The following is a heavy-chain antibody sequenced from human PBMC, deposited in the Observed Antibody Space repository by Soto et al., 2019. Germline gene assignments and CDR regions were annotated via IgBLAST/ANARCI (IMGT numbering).Heavy chain of an antibody. CDR3: TTDLRSGYCYVSDFYYYYYGLDV. Sequence: GGSLRLSCAASGFTFSSYGMNWVRQAPGKGLEWVAVISYDGSNKYYADSVKGRFTISRGNAKNTLYRQMNSLRAEDTAVYYCTTDLRSGYCYVSDFYYYYYGLDVWGQGTTVTVSS. V-gene: IGHV3-30*03. D-gene: IGHD5-18*01. CDR2: ISYDGSNK. CDR1: GFTFSSYG. J-gene: IGHJ6*02.